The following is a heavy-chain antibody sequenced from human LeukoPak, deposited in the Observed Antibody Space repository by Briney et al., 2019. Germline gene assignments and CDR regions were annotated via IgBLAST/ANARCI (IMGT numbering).Heavy chain of an antibody. Sequence: SETLSLTCAVYGGSFSGYYWSWIRQPPGKGLEWIGEINHSGSTNYNPSLKSRVTISVDTSKNQFSLKLSSVTAADTAVHYCARRAVSYYYGSGSHSSWFDPWGQGTLVTVSS. V-gene: IGHV4-34*01. CDR2: INHSGST. D-gene: IGHD3-10*01. CDR1: GGSFSGYY. J-gene: IGHJ5*02. CDR3: ARRAVSYYYGSGSHSSWFDP.